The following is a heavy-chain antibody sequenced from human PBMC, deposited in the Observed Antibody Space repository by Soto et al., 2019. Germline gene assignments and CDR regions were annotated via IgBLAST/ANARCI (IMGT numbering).Heavy chain of an antibody. CDR2: IYWDDDR. Sequence: QITLKESGPTLVKPTETLTLTCTFSGFSLSTIGVSVGWVRQPPGKALEWLALIYWDDDRRYSPSLNSSVTIDKDTSRDSVVLVMTNVHPVDTATYYCGHMFGAYTRVGADSYAFDIWGQGQTVSVSS. CDR1: GFSLSTIGVS. V-gene: IGHV2-5*02. D-gene: IGHD3-16*01. CDR3: GHMFGAYTRVGADSYAFDI. J-gene: IGHJ3*02.